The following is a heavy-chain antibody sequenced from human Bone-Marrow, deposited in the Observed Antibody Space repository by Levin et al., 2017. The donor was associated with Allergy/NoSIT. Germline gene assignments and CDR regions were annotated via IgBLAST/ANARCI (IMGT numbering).Heavy chain of an antibody. CDR3: TKAAGTTFSDSVFEY. V-gene: IGHV3-9*01. D-gene: IGHD2/OR15-2a*01. CDR1: GFTFENFA. Sequence: SLKISCAASGFTFENFAMHWVRQAPGKGLEWVAGITWNYDVIGYADSVKGRFTVSRANAKKSLYLQMNGLRTEDTALYYCTKAAGTTFSDSVFEYWGQGALVTVTA. CDR2: ITWNYDVI. J-gene: IGHJ4*02.